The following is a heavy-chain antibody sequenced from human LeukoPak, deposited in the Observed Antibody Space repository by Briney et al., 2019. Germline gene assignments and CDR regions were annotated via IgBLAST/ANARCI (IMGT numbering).Heavy chain of an antibody. D-gene: IGHD6-19*01. J-gene: IGHJ3*02. Sequence: SQTLSLTCAVSGGSISRGHYYWSWIRQPAGKGLEWIGRIYTSGSTEYNPSLKSRVTISGDTSNNHLSLKLSSVTAADTAVYYCARVGTDVAGLDDAFDIWGHGTLVTVSS. CDR2: IYTSGST. CDR1: GGSISRGHYY. CDR3: ARVGTDVAGLDDAFDI. V-gene: IGHV4-61*02.